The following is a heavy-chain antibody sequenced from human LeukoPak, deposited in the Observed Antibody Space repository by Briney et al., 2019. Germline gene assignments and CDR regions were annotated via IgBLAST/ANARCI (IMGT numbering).Heavy chain of an antibody. CDR2: IYYSGST. V-gene: IGHV4-59*01. D-gene: IGHD4-11*01. Sequence: SETPSLTCTVSGGSISSYYWSWIRQPPGKGLEWIGYIYYSGSTNYNPSLKSRVTISVDTSKNQFPLKLSSVTAADTAVYYCAGRLGAFDIWGQGTMVTVSS. J-gene: IGHJ3*02. CDR1: GGSISSYY. CDR3: AGRLGAFDI.